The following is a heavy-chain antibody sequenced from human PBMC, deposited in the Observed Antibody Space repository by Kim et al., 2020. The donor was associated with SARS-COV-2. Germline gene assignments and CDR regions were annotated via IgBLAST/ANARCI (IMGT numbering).Heavy chain of an antibody. J-gene: IGHJ6*04. CDR1: GGSISSYY. CDR2: RYYSGST. V-gene: IGHV4-59*01. Sequence: SETLSLTCTVSGGSISSYYWSWIRQPPGKGLECIGYRYYSGSTNYNPSLKSRVTISVDTSKNQFSLKLSSVTAADTAVYYCARVGCSSTSCPDAVDVWGKGTTVTVSS. D-gene: IGHD2-2*01. CDR3: ARVGCSSTSCPDAVDV.